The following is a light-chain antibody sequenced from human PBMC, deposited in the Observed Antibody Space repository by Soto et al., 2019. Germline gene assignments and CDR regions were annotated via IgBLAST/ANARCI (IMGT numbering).Light chain of an antibody. Sequence: EIVLTQSPGTLSLSPGERATLSCRASQSVSSSYLAWYQQKPGQAPRLLIYGASSRATGIPDRLSGSGSGTEYTLTISRLEPQDYAVSYCQQYGSTPPYTFGQGTKLEIK. CDR2: GAS. V-gene: IGKV3-20*01. CDR1: QSVSSSY. CDR3: QQYGSTPPYT. J-gene: IGKJ2*01.